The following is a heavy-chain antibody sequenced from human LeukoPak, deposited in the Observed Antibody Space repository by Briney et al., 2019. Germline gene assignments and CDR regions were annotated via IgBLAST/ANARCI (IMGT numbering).Heavy chain of an antibody. V-gene: IGHV3-23*01. Sequence: GGSLRLSCKASGFTFSSYAMSWVRQAPGEGLEWVSGISGSGGRTYYADSVKGRFTISRDNSKNTVSLQMNSLRAEDTAVYYCATGILAASKYWGQGTLVTVSS. D-gene: IGHD6-13*01. CDR3: ATGILAASKY. CDR1: GFTFSSYA. CDR2: ISGSGGRT. J-gene: IGHJ4*02.